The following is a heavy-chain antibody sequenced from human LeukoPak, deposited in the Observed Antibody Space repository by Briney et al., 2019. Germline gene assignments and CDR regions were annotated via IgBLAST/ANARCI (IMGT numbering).Heavy chain of an antibody. J-gene: IGHJ4*02. CDR3: IVVVPAAPRWYYFDY. CDR1: GGSISSSSYY. Sequence: SETLSLTCTVSGGSISSSSYYGGWIRQPPGKGVEWIGSIYYSRSTYYNPSLKSRVTISVDTSKNQFSLKLSSVTAADTAVYWGIVVVPAAPRWYYFDYWGEGTLVTVSS. CDR2: IYYSRST. V-gene: IGHV4-39*01. D-gene: IGHD2-2*01.